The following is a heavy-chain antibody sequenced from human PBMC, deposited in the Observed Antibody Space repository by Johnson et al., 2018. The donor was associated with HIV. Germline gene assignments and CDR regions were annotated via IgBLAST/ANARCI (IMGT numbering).Heavy chain of an antibody. J-gene: IGHJ3*02. CDR2: IWYDGSNK. Sequence: QVQLVESGGGVVQPGRSLRLSCAASGFTFSSYGMHWVRQAPGKGLEWVAVIWYDGSNKYYADSVKGRFTISRDNSKNTLYMQMNSLRAEDTDGYYCAREGIGGGAFDIWGQGTMVTVSA. V-gene: IGHV3-33*08. CDR3: AREGIGGGAFDI. CDR1: GFTFSSYG.